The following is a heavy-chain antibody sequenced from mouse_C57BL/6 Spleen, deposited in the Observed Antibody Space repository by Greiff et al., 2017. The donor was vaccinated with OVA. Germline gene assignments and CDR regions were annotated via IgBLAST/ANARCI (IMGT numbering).Heavy chain of an antibody. Sequence: VQLKQSGAELVRPGASVKLSCTASGFTFTDYYMPWVQQRPEQGLEWIGRIVPEDGDTKYAPKFQGTATMPADTSSNTAYMQLSSLTSEDTAVYYCTTGLQRFYSFDYWGQGTSVTVSA. CDR2: IVPEDGDT. CDR1: GFTFTDYY. CDR3: TTGLQRFYSFDY. V-gene: IGHV14-1*01. D-gene: IGHD1-1*01. J-gene: IGHJ4*01.